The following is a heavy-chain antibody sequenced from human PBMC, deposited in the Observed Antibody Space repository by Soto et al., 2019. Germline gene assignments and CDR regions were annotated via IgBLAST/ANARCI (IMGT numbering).Heavy chain of an antibody. CDR1: GFTFSSYA. J-gene: IGHJ6*02. V-gene: IGHV3-30-3*01. Sequence: QVQLVESGGGVVQPGRSLRLSCAASGFTFSSYAMHWVRQAPGKGLEWVAVISYDGSNKYYADSVKGRFTISRDNSKNTLYLQMNSLRAEDTAVYYCAREYSSGWYPISAVTGMDVWGQGTTVTVSS. CDR2: ISYDGSNK. D-gene: IGHD6-19*01. CDR3: AREYSSGWYPISAVTGMDV.